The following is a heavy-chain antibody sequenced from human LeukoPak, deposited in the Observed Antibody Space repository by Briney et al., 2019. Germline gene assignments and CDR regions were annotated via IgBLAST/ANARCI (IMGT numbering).Heavy chain of an antibody. CDR3: ARVWGVTDFYDNRGAFDI. D-gene: IGHD3-22*01. J-gene: IGHJ3*02. Sequence: PSETLSLTCTVSGGSISSYYLSWIRQPAGKGLEWIGRIYSRVTTYNPSLKSRVTMSADTSRNHVSLTLNSVTAADTAVYYCARVWGVTDFYDNRGAFDIWGQGTMVTVSS. V-gene: IGHV4-4*07. CDR2: IYSRVT. CDR1: GGSISSYY.